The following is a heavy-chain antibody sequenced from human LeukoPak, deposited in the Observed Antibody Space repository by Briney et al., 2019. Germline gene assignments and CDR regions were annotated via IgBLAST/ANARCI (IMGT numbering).Heavy chain of an antibody. CDR3: ARVRRGRAVAGTSPPPYYFDY. CDR2: INHSGST. V-gene: IGHV4-34*01. Sequence: KPSETLSLTCAVYGGSFSGYYWSWLRQPPGKGLEWIGEINHSGSTNYNPSLKSRVTISVDTSKNQFSLKLSSVTAADTAVYYCARVRRGRAVAGTSPPPYYFDYWGQGTLVTVSS. CDR1: GGSFSGYY. J-gene: IGHJ4*02. D-gene: IGHD6-19*01.